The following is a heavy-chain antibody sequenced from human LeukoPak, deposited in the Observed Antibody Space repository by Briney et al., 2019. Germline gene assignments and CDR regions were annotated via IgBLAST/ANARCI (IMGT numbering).Heavy chain of an antibody. CDR1: GGSISSYY. CDR2: IYYSGST. CDR3: ATSKRTTVTTRFDP. D-gene: IGHD4-17*01. Sequence: SETLSLTCTVSGGSISSYYWGWIRQPPRKGLEWIGSIYYSGSTYYNPSLKSRVTISVDTSKNQFSLKLSSVTAADTAVYYCATSKRTTVTTRFDPWGQGTLVTVSS. V-gene: IGHV4-39*01. J-gene: IGHJ5*02.